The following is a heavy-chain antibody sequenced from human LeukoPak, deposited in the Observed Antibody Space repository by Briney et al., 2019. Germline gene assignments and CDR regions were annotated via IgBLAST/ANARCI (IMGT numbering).Heavy chain of an antibody. CDR1: GFSFTNYW. Sequence: GESLKISCKTSGFSFTNYWIGWVRQMPGKGLEWMGLMHPGDPETRYSPAFQGQVIFSTDTSTTTAYLQWSSLRASDTAMYYCARIRAYYDSSGYYFDYWGQGTLVTVSS. CDR2: MHPGDPET. V-gene: IGHV5-51*01. D-gene: IGHD3-22*01. J-gene: IGHJ4*02. CDR3: ARIRAYYDSSGYYFDY.